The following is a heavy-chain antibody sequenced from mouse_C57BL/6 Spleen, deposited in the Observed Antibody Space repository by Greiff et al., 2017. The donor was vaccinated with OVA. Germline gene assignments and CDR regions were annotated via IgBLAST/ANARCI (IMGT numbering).Heavy chain of an antibody. Sequence: EVQVVESGGGLVQPGESLKLSCESNEYEFPSHDMSWVRKTPEKRLELVAAINSDGGSTYYPDNMERRFIISRDNTKKTLYLQMSSMRSEETALYYSARNHYYGSSYWYFDVWGTGTTVTVSS. CDR1: EYEFPSHD. CDR2: INSDGGST. D-gene: IGHD1-1*01. J-gene: IGHJ1*03. V-gene: IGHV5-2*01. CDR3: ARNHYYGSSYWYFDV.